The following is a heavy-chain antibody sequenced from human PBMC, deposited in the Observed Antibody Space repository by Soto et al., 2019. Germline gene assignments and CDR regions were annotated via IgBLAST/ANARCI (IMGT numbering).Heavy chain of an antibody. V-gene: IGHV4-31*03. J-gene: IGHJ6*02. Sequence: SETLSLTCTVSGGSISSGGYYWSWIRQHPGKGLEWIGYIYYSGSTYYNPSLKSRVTISVDTSKNQFSLKLSSVTAADTAVYYCAREVVRGYYYGMDVWGQGTTVTVSS. CDR1: GGSISSGGYY. D-gene: IGHD3-10*01. CDR2: IYYSGST. CDR3: AREVVRGYYYGMDV.